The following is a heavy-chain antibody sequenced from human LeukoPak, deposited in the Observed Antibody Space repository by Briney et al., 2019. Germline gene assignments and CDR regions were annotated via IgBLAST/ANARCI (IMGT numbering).Heavy chain of an antibody. Sequence: PGGSLRLSCAASGFTFSSYSMNWVRQAPGKGLEWVSSISSSSSYIYYADSVKGRFTISRGNAKNSLYLQMNSLRAEDTAVYYCARDPQGSGSYYPYFDYWGQGTLVTVSS. CDR2: ISSSSSYI. CDR1: GFTFSSYS. D-gene: IGHD3-10*01. V-gene: IGHV3-21*01. CDR3: ARDPQGSGSYYPYFDY. J-gene: IGHJ4*02.